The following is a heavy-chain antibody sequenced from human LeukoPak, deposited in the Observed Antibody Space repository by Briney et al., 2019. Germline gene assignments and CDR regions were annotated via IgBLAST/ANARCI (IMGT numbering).Heavy chain of an antibody. Sequence: SETLSLTYTVSGGSISSSSYYWGWIRQPPGKGLEWIGYIYSSGSTNYNPSLKSRITISVDTSKNQFSLKLSSVTAADTAVYYCARFAYCGGHCWYYFDYWGQGSLVTVSS. D-gene: IGHD2-21*02. CDR1: GGSISSSSYY. CDR2: IYSSGST. V-gene: IGHV4-61*05. CDR3: ARFAYCGGHCWYYFDY. J-gene: IGHJ4*02.